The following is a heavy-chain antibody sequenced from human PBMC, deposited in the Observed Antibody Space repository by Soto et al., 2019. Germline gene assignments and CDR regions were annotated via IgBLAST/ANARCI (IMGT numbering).Heavy chain of an antibody. Sequence: SVKVSCKASGGTFGSYTISWVRQAPGQGLEWMGRIIPILGIANYAQKFQGRVTITADKSTSTAYMELSSLRSEDTAVYYCASHCSSTSCGDAFDIWGQGTMVTVSS. V-gene: IGHV1-69*02. D-gene: IGHD2-2*01. CDR2: IIPILGIA. CDR1: GGTFGSYT. CDR3: ASHCSSTSCGDAFDI. J-gene: IGHJ3*02.